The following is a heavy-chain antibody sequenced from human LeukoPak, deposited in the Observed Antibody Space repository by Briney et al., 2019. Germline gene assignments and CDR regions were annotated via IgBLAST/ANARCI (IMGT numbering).Heavy chain of an antibody. CDR2: VSGHDGST. V-gene: IGHV1-18*01. J-gene: IGHJ6*02. Sequence: ASVTVSCKASGYRFSTFAISWVRQAPGQGLEWMGWVSGHDGSTQYTQKFQERVTMTTEKSRSTAYLELRAPRADDTAVYYCAKTRAHNLDVWGQGTTVIVSS. D-gene: IGHD5-24*01. CDR3: AKTRAHNLDV. CDR1: GYRFSTFA.